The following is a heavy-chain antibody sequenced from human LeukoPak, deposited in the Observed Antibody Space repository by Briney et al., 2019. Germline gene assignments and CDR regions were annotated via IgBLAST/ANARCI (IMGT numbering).Heavy chain of an antibody. CDR2: IYYSGST. Sequence: WGWIRQXXXKGLXWIGYIYYSGSTNYNPSLKSRFTISVDTSKNQFSLKLSSVTAADTAVYYCARIFFDYYYDSSGYYFDYWGQGTLVTVSS. D-gene: IGHD3-22*01. V-gene: IGHV4-59*01. CDR3: ARIFFDYYYDSSGYYFDY. J-gene: IGHJ4*02.